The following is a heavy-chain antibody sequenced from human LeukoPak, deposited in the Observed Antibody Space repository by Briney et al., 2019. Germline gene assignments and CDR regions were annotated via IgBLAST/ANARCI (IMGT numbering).Heavy chain of an antibody. Sequence: GGSLRLSCTASGFTFSNLEMNWVRQAPGKGLQWLAYINTGATSEYYADSVKGRITISRDNAKNSLYLQMNSLRVEDTAIYYCARVVCTGGSCFQNDYWGQGTLVTVSS. CDR3: ARVVCTGGSCFQNDY. CDR2: INTGATSE. J-gene: IGHJ4*02. CDR1: GFTFSNLE. D-gene: IGHD2-15*01. V-gene: IGHV3-48*03.